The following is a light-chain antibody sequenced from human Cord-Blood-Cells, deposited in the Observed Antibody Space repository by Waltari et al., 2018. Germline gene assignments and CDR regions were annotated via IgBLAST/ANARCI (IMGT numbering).Light chain of an antibody. CDR1: SSYVGGYNY. CDR3: SSYTSSSTFWV. CDR2: DVS. J-gene: IGLJ3*02. Sequence: QSALTQPASVSGSPGQSITISCPGTSSYVGGYNYVSWYQQHPGKAPKLMIYDVSKRPSGVSNRFSGSKSGNTASLTISGLQAEDEADYYCSSYTSSSTFWVFGGGTKLTVL. V-gene: IGLV2-14*01.